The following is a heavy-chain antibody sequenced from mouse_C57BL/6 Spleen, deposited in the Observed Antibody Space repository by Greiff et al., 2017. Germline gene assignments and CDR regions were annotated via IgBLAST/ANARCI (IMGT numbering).Heavy chain of an antibody. CDR1: GFTFSDSG. V-gene: IGHV5-17*01. Sequence: DVKLVESGGGLVKPGGSLKLSCAASGFTFSDSGMHWVRQAPEKGLEWVAYISSGSSTIYYADTVKGRFTISRDNAKNTLFLQMTSLRSEDTAMYYCARSGTRYFDYWGQGTTLTVSS. CDR3: ARSGTRYFDY. CDR2: ISSGSSTI. J-gene: IGHJ2*01. D-gene: IGHD4-1*01.